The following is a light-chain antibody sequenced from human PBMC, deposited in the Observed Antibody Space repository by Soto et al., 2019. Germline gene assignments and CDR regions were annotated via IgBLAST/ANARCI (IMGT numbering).Light chain of an antibody. CDR3: SSYTNSNTLV. CDR2: DVS. Sequence: QSALTQPASVSGFPGQSITISCTGNDVGGYNYVSWYQQHPGKAPKLMIYDVSNRPSGVSNRFSGSKSGNTASLTISGFQVEDEADYYCSSYTNSNTLVFGTGTKVTVL. J-gene: IGLJ1*01. CDR1: NDVGGYNY. V-gene: IGLV2-14*01.